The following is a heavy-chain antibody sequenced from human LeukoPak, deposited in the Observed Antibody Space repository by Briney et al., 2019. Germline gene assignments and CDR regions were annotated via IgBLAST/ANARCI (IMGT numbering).Heavy chain of an antibody. CDR3: AKSTGYYQLYYFDY. CDR1: GFTFSSYA. V-gene: IGHV3-23*01. D-gene: IGHD3-9*01. J-gene: IGHJ4*02. Sequence: GGSLRLSCAASGFTFSSYAMSWVRQAPGKGLEWVSAVSGSGGSTYYADSVKGRFTISRDNSKNTLYLQMNSLRAEDTAVYYCAKSTGYYQLYYFDYWGQGTLVTVSS. CDR2: VSGSGGST.